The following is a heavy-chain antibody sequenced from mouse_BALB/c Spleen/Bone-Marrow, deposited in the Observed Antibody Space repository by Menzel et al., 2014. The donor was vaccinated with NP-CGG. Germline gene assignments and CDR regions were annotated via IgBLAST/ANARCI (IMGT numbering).Heavy chain of an antibody. CDR1: GFTFTSYW. Sequence: VKLMESGDELVKPGASVKLSCMASGFTFTSYWIHWVKQRPGQGPEWIGEINPSNGRTNYNEKFKRKATLTEDKSSSTAYMQLRSLTSEDSAVYYCARDGNYRYAMDYWGQGTSVTVSS. CDR2: INPSNGRT. CDR3: ARDGNYRYAMDY. J-gene: IGHJ4*01. D-gene: IGHD2-1*01. V-gene: IGHV1S81*02.